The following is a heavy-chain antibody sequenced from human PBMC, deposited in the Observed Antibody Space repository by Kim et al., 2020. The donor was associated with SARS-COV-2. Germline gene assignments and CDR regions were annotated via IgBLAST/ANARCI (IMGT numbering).Heavy chain of an antibody. V-gene: IGHV4-31*03. Sequence: SETLSLTCSVSTDSIMNFNSHYTWIRQAPGKGLEWLGEISHRGSTNFNPSLQGRASVSVDTSKRQFSLTLNSVTAADTAFYYCTRGRVSHWRAFDHWGQGILVIVSS. D-gene: IGHD1-1*01. CDR3: TRGRVSHWRAFDH. CDR1: TDSIMNFNSH. CDR2: ISHRGST. J-gene: IGHJ4*02.